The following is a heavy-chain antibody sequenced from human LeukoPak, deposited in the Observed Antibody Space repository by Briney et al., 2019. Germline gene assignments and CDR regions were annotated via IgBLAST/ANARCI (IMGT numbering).Heavy chain of an antibody. V-gene: IGHV3-23*01. CDR3: AKDLYYDSSGYYWN. Sequence: VGSLRLSCAASGFTFSTCAMSWVRQASGKGLEWVSGISGSGGSTYYADSVKGRFTISRDNSKNTLYLQMNSLRAEDTAVYYCAKDLYYDSSGYYWNWGQGTLVTVSS. D-gene: IGHD3-22*01. J-gene: IGHJ4*02. CDR1: GFTFSTCA. CDR2: ISGSGGST.